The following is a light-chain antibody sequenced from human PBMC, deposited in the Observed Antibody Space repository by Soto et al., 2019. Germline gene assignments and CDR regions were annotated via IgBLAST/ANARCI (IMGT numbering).Light chain of an antibody. J-gene: IGKJ2*01. CDR3: QHLNTYPRT. Sequence: DIQLTQSPSFLSASVGARVTIPCRPSQGISSYLAWYQQPPGNAPKLLIYGASTLQRGVSSRFSGSGSGTEFTLTISSLQPEDFATYYCQHLNTYPRTFGQGTKLEVK. CDR2: GAS. V-gene: IGKV1-9*01. CDR1: QGISSY.